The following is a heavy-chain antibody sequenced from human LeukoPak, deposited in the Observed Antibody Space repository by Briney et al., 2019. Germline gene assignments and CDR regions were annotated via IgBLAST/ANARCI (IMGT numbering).Heavy chain of an antibody. CDR1: GGTFTSYA. D-gene: IGHD3-10*01. V-gene: IGHV1-69*05. CDR3: ARGASGSGYYYYMDV. J-gene: IGHJ6*03. Sequence: SVKVSCKASGGTFTSYAISWVRQAPGQGLEWMGGIIPIFGTANYAQKFQGRVTITTDESTSTAYMELSSLRSEDTAVYYCARGASGSGYYYYMDVWGKGTTVTVSS. CDR2: IIPIFGTA.